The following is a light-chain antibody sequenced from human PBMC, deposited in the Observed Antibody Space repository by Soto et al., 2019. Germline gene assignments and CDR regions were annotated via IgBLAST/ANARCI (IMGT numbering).Light chain of an antibody. J-gene: IGKJ4*01. CDR3: QQYNSYSLT. Sequence: DIPLTQSPSTLSASLVERVPIXWRASQSISSWLAWYQQKPGKAPKLLIYDASSLESGVPSRFSGSGSGTEFTLTISSLQPDDFATYYCQQYNSYSLTFGGGTKVDIK. CDR1: QSISSW. V-gene: IGKV1-5*01. CDR2: DAS.